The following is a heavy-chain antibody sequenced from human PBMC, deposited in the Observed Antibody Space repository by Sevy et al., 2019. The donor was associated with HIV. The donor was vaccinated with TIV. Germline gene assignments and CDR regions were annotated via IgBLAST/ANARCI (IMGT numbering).Heavy chain of an antibody. J-gene: IGHJ4*02. Sequence: GESLKISCKGSGYTFSNYWIGWVRQMPGKGLEWMGVIYPGDSVTRYSPSFQGQVTMSADKSTSTAYLQWSSLKTSDTAIYYCARYPIVVVPAAEYYCDYWGQGTLVTVSS. CDR3: ARYPIVVVPAAEYYCDY. D-gene: IGHD2-2*01. CDR2: IYPGDSVT. CDR1: GYTFSNYW. V-gene: IGHV5-51*01.